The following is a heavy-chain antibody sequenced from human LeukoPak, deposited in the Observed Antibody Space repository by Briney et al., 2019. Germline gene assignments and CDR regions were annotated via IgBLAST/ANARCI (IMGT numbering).Heavy chain of an antibody. Sequence: SETLSLTCTVSGGSISSGDYSWSWIRQPPGKGLEWIGYIYYSGSTYYNPSLKSRVTISVDTSKNQFSLKLSSVTAADTAVYYCARGSYYYGSGSYYPYFDYWGQGTLVTVSS. V-gene: IGHV4-30-4*01. CDR1: GGSISSGDYS. J-gene: IGHJ4*02. CDR2: IYYSGST. CDR3: ARGSYYYGSGSYYPYFDY. D-gene: IGHD3-10*01.